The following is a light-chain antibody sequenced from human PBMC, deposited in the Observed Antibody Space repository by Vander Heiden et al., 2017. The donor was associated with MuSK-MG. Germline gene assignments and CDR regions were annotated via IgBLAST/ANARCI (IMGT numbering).Light chain of an antibody. V-gene: IGLV3-1*01. CDR2: QDT. CDR1: KLGEKY. CDR3: QAWDSSTVL. J-gene: IGLJ2*01. Sequence: SSELTQPPSVSVSPGQTASISCSGDKLGEKYASWYQQKPGQSPVLVIYQDTKRPSGIPERFSGSNSGNTATLTISGTQARDEADYYCQAWDSSTVLFGGGTKLTVL.